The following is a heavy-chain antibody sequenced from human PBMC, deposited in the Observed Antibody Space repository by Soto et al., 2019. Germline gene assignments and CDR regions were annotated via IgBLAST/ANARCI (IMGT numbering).Heavy chain of an antibody. CDR3: ASLPQGYYDRSGRLVDY. CDR2: ISAGGSDL. CDR1: GFTFSDYY. J-gene: IGHJ4*01. D-gene: IGHD3-22*01. V-gene: IGHV3-11*01. Sequence: QVQLVESGGGLVKPGGSLRLSCASSGFTFSDYYMSWIRQAPGKGLEWVAYISAGGSDLYYGDSVKGRFTVSRDNTKKSLYLQRSDLRADDTAIYYCASLPQGYYDRSGRLVDYWCHGTLVTVSS.